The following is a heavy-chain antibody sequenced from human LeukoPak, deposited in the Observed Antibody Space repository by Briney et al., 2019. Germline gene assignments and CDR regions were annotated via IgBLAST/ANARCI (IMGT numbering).Heavy chain of an antibody. CDR1: GGSISSGGYY. Sequence: SETLSLTCTVSGGSISSGGYYWSWIRQPAGKGLEWIGRIYTSGSTNYNPSLKSRVTISVDTSKNQFSLKLSSVTAADTAVYYCAREDSGSYYPLLDYWGQGTLVTVSS. D-gene: IGHD3-10*01. CDR3: AREDSGSYYPLLDY. V-gene: IGHV4-61*02. CDR2: IYTSGST. J-gene: IGHJ4*02.